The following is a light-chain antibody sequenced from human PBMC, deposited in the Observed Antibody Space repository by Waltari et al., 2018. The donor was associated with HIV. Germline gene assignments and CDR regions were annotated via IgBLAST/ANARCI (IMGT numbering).Light chain of an antibody. CDR2: WAS. Sequence: DIVMTQSPDSLAVSLGERALLSSTSSRTVVYSPDNQTYLAWYLQRPGQAPRVLIFWASTRAVGVPDRFRGSGSGTEFSLTLSSLQADDVGVYYCQQYDTVPPTFGGGTKVEI. V-gene: IGKV4-1*01. CDR3: QQYDTVPPT. CDR1: RTVVYSPDNQTY. J-gene: IGKJ4*01.